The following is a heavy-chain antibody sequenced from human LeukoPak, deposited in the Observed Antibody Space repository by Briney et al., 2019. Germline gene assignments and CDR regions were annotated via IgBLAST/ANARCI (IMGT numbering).Heavy chain of an antibody. CDR3: AREAYSSGRDFDY. J-gene: IGHJ4*02. Sequence: GGSLRLSCAASGFTFSSYGMHWVRQAPGKGLEWVAFIRYDGSNKYYADSVKGRFTISRDNSKNTLYLQMNSLRAEDTAVYYCAREAYSSGRDFDYWGQGTLVTVSS. CDR2: IRYDGSNK. CDR1: GFTFSSYG. D-gene: IGHD6-19*01. V-gene: IGHV3-30*02.